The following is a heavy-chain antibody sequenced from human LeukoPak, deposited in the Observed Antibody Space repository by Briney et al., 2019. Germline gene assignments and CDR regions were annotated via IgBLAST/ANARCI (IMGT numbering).Heavy chain of an antibody. CDR3: AAGKAVAGYDYYYYGMDV. D-gene: IGHD6-19*01. CDR1: GFTFSSYA. CDR2: ISGSGGST. J-gene: IGHJ6*02. V-gene: IGHV3-23*01. Sequence: GGSLRLSCAASGFTFSSYAMSWVRQAPGKGLEWVSAISGSGGSTYYADSVKGRFTISRDNSKNTLYLQMNSLRSEDTAVYYCAAGKAVAGYDYYYYGMDVWGQGTTVTVSS.